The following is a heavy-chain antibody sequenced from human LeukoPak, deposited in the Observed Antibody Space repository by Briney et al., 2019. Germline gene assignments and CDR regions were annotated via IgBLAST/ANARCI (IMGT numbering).Heavy chain of an antibody. CDR3: ARSTIVVVPAAIQDAFDI. V-gene: IGHV3-23*01. CDR2: ISGSGGST. D-gene: IGHD2-2*02. Sequence: GGSLRLSCAASGFTFSSYAMSWVRQAPGKGLEWVSAISGSGGSTYYADSVKGRFTISRDNAKNSLYLQMNSLRAEDTAVYYCARSTIVVVPAAIQDAFDIWGQGTMVTVSS. CDR1: GFTFSSYA. J-gene: IGHJ3*02.